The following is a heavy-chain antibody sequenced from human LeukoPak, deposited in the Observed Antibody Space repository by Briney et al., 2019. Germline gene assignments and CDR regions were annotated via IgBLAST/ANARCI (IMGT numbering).Heavy chain of an antibody. D-gene: IGHD5-18*01. CDR3: SRTRGDTAIVLIDY. V-gene: IGHV3-21*04. CDR1: VWTFRSYI. Sequence: GGALTLSCAACVWTFRSYIMNEVGQAPGREVPGVASISSSSCYIYYQDPLKDRFTNFRSNAQKSLYLQVNSLRACGTAVVFFSRTRGDTAIVLIDYWGQGTLVTVSS. J-gene: IGHJ4*02. CDR2: ISSSSCYI.